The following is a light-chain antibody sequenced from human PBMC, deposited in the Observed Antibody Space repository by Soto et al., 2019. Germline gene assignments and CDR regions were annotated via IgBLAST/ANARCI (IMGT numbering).Light chain of an antibody. CDR3: CSDAGSSTYV. CDR2: EGS. CDR1: SSDVGSYNL. J-gene: IGLJ1*01. V-gene: IGLV2-23*01. Sequence: QSALTQPASVSGSLGQSITISCTGTSSDVGSYNLVSWYQQYPDKAPKLLIYEGSKRPSGVSNRFSGSKSGNTASLTISGLQAEDEADYYCCSDAGSSTYVFGIGTKVTVL.